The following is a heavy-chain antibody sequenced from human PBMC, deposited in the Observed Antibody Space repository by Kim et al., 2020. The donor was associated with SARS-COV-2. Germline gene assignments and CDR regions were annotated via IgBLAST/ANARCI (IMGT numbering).Heavy chain of an antibody. V-gene: IGHV4-31*02. Sequence: NPSLKSRVTISVDTSKNQFSLKLSSVTAADTAVYYCAGYNTYYYDSSGFHWGQGTLVTVSS. CDR3: AGYNTYYYDSSGFH. D-gene: IGHD3-22*01. J-gene: IGHJ4*02.